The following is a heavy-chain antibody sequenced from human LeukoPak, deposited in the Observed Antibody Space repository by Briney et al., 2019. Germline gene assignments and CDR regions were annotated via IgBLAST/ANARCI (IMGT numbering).Heavy chain of an antibody. CDR3: VKDVGGSYGFDY. CDR2: INDNGGRT. D-gene: IGHD1-26*01. J-gene: IGHJ4*02. Sequence: AGGSLRLSCSASGFTFSRYAMHWVRQAPGKGLEYVSGINDNGGRTHYGDSVKGRFSISRDNSKNTLHLQMSTLRAEDTALYYCVKDVGGSYGFDYWGQGILVTVAS. CDR1: GFTFSRYA. V-gene: IGHV3-64D*09.